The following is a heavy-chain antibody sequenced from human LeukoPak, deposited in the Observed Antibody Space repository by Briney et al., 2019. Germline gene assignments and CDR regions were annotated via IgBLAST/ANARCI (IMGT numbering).Heavy chain of an antibody. CDR3: ARDGTADYYYGMDV. D-gene: IGHD2-21*02. Sequence: ASVKVSCKVSGYTLTELSMHWVRQAPGKGLEWMGGFDPEDGETIYAQKFQGRVTMTEDTSTDTAYMELSSLRSEDTAVYYCARDGTADYYYGMDVWGQGTTVTVSS. J-gene: IGHJ6*02. CDR1: GYTLTELS. V-gene: IGHV1-24*01. CDR2: FDPEDGET.